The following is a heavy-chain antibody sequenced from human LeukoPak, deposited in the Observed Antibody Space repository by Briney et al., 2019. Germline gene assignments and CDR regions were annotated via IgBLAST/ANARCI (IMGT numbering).Heavy chain of an antibody. D-gene: IGHD1/OR15-1a*01. CDR2: IYYSGST. J-gene: IGHJ3*02. V-gene: IGHV4-59*12. CDR3: ATRTARKAFDI. Sequence: SETLSLTCTVSGGSISSYYWSWIRQPPGKGLEWIGYIYYSGSTNYNPSLKSRVTISVDTSKKQFSLKLSSVTAADTAVYYCATRTARKAFDIWGQGTLVTVSS. CDR1: GGSISSYY.